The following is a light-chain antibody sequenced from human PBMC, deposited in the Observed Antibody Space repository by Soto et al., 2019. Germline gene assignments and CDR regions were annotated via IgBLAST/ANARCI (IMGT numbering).Light chain of an antibody. CDR2: EVT. CDR1: SSDVGGYNF. CDR3: SSYAATNNYV. Sequence: QSVLAQPTSASGSPGQSVTISCTGTSSDVGGYNFVSWYQQHPGKAPQLIIYEVTKRPSGVPDRFSGSKSGNTASLTVSGLQTEDEADYYCSSYAATNNYVFGSGTRSPS. J-gene: IGLJ1*01. V-gene: IGLV2-8*01.